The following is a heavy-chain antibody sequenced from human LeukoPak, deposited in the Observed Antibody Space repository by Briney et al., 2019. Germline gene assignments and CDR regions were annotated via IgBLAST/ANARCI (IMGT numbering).Heavy chain of an antibody. CDR1: GGSISSYY. CDR3: ARHGGSQGGPWYFDL. D-gene: IGHD3-16*01. Sequence: PSETLSLTCTVSGGSISSYYWSWIRQPPGKGLEWIGYIYTSGSTNYNPSLKSRVTISVDTSKNQFSLKLSSVTAADTAVYYCARHGGSQGGPWYFDLWGRGTLVTVSS. CDR2: IYTSGST. V-gene: IGHV4-4*09. J-gene: IGHJ2*01.